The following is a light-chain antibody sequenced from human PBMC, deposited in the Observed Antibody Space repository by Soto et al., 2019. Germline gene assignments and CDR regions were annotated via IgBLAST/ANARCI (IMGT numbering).Light chain of an antibody. CDR2: RAS. Sequence: DIVMTQSLDSLAVSLGERATIHCKSSQTVFYSANNRNYLAWYQQKPGQPPKLLLYRASIRESGVPDRFSGSGSGTDFTLTISSLQAEDVAVYYCQQYYGTPYTFGQGTKLEI. J-gene: IGKJ2*01. CDR3: QQYYGTPYT. CDR1: QTVFYSANNRNY. V-gene: IGKV4-1*01.